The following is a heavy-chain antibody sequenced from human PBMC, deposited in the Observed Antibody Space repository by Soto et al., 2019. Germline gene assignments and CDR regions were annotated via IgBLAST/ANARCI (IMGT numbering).Heavy chain of an antibody. CDR3: ARGGFWSGYYSWFDP. Sequence: QVQLVQSGAEVKKPGSSVKVSCKTSGGTISNYAISWVRQAPGQGLEWMGGIIPLFGTTNYAQKVQGRVTITADESTRTDYMELSRLRSEDTAVYYCARGGFWSGYYSWFDPWGQGTLVTVSS. CDR1: GGTISNYA. D-gene: IGHD3-3*01. V-gene: IGHV1-69*12. J-gene: IGHJ5*02. CDR2: IIPLFGTT.